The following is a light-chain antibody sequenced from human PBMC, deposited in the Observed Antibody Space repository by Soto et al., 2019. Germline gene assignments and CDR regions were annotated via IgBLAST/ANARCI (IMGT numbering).Light chain of an antibody. CDR2: DAS. J-gene: IGKJ5*01. CDR1: QSVSSY. V-gene: IGKV3-11*01. CDR3: QQYGSSGT. Sequence: EIVLTQSPATLSLSPGERATLSCRASQSVSSYLAWYRQKPGQAPRLLIYDASNRATGIPARFSGSGSGTDFTLTISRLEPEDFAVYYCQQYGSSGTFGQGTRLEIK.